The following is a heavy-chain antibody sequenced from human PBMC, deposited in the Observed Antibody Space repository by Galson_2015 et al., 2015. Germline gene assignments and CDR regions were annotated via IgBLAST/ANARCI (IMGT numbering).Heavy chain of an antibody. CDR2: IKSETDGGTT. V-gene: IGHV3-15*01. J-gene: IGHJ5*02. D-gene: IGHD2-2*01. CDR1: GFTFSNAW. Sequence: SLRLSCAASGFTFSNAWMSWVRQAPGKGREWVGRIKSETDGGTTDYAAPVKGRFTISRDDSINMLYLQMNSLKTEDTAVYYCTTVQYQLPYTWFDPWGQGTLVTVSS. CDR3: TTVQYQLPYTWFDP.